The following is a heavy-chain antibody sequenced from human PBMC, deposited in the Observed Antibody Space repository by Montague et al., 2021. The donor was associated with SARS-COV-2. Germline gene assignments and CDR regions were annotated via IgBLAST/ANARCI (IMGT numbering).Heavy chain of an antibody. CDR3: ARQRRGGLVSTPRFFDY. CDR1: GGSISSSSYY. D-gene: IGHD6-19*01. Sequence: SETLSLTCTVSGGSISSSSYYWGWIRQPPGKGLEWIGSIYYSGSTYYXXXLKSRVTISVDTSKNQFSLKPSSVAAADTAVYYCARQRRGGLVSTPRFFDYWGQGTLVTVSS. V-gene: IGHV4-39*01. J-gene: IGHJ4*02. CDR2: IYYSGST.